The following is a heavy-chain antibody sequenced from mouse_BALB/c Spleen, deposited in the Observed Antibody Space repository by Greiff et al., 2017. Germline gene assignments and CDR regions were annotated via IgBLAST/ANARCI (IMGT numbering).Heavy chain of an antibody. CDR3: ARIYDGYYVDFDV. J-gene: IGHJ1*01. D-gene: IGHD2-3*01. CDR2: ISYSGST. CDR1: GDSITSGY. V-gene: IGHV3-8*02. Sequence: EVQVVESGPSLVKPSQTLSLTCSVTGDSITSGYWNWIRKFPGNKLEYMGYISYSGSTYYNPSLKSRISITRDTSKNQYYLQLNSVTTEDTATYYCARIYDGYYVDFDVWGAGTTVTVSS.